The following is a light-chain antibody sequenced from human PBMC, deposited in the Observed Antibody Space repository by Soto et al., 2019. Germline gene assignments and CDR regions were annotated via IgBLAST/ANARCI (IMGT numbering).Light chain of an antibody. CDR3: QQYGSSRT. CDR2: GAS. Sequence: GLTQSPGTVSLSTGERATLSCRASQSVSSSYLAWYQQKPGQAPRLLIYGASSRATGIPDRFSGSGSGTDFTLTISRLEPEDFAVYYCQQYGSSRTFGQGTKVDIK. CDR1: QSVSSSY. V-gene: IGKV3-20*01. J-gene: IGKJ1*01.